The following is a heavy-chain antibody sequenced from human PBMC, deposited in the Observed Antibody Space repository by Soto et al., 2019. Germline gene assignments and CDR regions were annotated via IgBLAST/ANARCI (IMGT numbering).Heavy chain of an antibody. CDR3: ARSLFLASTDTEPFDY. D-gene: IGHD3-3*02. V-gene: IGHV3-23*01. CDR1: GFTFSSYA. CDR2: ISGGGNDA. Sequence: EAQLLESGGGLVQPGGSLVLSCAASGFTFSSYAMSWVRQAPGKGLEWVSSISGGGNDAFYAVSVKGRFTISRDNSRNTLYLQMSSLIADDTAIYDCARSLFLASTDTEPFDYWGQGAMVTVSS. J-gene: IGHJ4*02.